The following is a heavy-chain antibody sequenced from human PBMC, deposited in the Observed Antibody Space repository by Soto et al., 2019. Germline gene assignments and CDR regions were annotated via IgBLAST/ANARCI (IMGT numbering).Heavy chain of an antibody. CDR3: ARGYHYYDSSGYDKWDAFDI. V-gene: IGHV3-21*01. CDR2: ISSSSSYI. J-gene: IGHJ3*02. CDR1: GFTFSSYS. D-gene: IGHD3-22*01. Sequence: EVQLVESGGGLVKPGGSLRLSCAASGFTFSSYSMNWVRQAPGKGLEWVSSISSSSSYIYYADSVKGRFTISRDNAKNSRYLQRNSLRAEETAVYYCARGYHYYDSSGYDKWDAFDIWGQGTMVTVSS.